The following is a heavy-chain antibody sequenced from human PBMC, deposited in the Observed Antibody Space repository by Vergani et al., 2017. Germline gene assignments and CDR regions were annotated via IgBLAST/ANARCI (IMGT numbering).Heavy chain of an antibody. CDR1: GFTFSSYA. CDR3: AKDHDSTKAVAGAPRYFDL. Sequence: EVQLLESGGGLVQPGGSLRLSCAASGFTFSSYAMSWVRQAPGKGLEWVSAISGSGGSTYYADSVKGRFTISRDNSKNTLYLQMNSLRAEDTAVYYCAKDHDSTKAVAGAPRYFDLWGRGTLVTVSS. V-gene: IGHV3-23*01. J-gene: IGHJ2*01. D-gene: IGHD6-19*01. CDR2: ISGSGGST.